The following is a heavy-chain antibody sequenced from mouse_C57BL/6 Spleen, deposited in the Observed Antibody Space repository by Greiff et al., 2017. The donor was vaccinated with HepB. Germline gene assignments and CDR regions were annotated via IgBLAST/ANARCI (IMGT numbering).Heavy chain of an antibody. CDR2: IRLKSDNYAT. Sequence: EVQGVESGGGLVQPGGSMKLSCVASGFTFSNYWMNWVRQSPEKGLEWVAQIRLKSDNYATHYAESVKGRFTISRDDSKSSVYLQMNNLRAEDTGIYYCTGGNWGVFDYWGQGTTLTVSS. CDR3: TGGNWGVFDY. CDR1: GFTFSNYW. D-gene: IGHD4-1*01. J-gene: IGHJ2*01. V-gene: IGHV6-3*01.